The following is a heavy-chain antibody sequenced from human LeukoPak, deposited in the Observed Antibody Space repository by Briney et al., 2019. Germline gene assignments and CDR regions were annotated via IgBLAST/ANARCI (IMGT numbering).Heavy chain of an antibody. CDR2: FSGSGGST. J-gene: IGHJ4*02. D-gene: IGHD4/OR15-4a*01. Sequence: RSGGSLRLSCAASGFTFSSYAMSWVRQAPGKGLEWVSAFSGSGGSTYYADSVKGRFTISRDNSKNTLYLQMNSLRAEDTAVYYCARSGLSRFDYWGQGTLVTVSS. V-gene: IGHV3-23*01. CDR3: ARSGLSRFDY. CDR1: GFTFSSYA.